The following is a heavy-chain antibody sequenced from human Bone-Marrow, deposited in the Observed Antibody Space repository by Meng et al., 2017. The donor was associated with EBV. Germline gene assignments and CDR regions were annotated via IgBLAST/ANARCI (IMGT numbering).Heavy chain of an antibody. D-gene: IGHD2-2*01. CDR2: ISSSSSYI. V-gene: IGHV3-21*01. CDR3: ARDLIVVVPAAMNIAILDY. CDR1: GFTFSSYS. Sequence: EVQLVESGGGLVKPGGSLRLSCASSGFTFSSYSMNWVRQAPGKGLEWVSSISSSSSYIYCADSVKGRFTISRDNAKNSLYLQMNSLRAEDTAVYYCARDLIVVVPAAMNIAILDYWGQGTLVTVSS. J-gene: IGHJ4*02.